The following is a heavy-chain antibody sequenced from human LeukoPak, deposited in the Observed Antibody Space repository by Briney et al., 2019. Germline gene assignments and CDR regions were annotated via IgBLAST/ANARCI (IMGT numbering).Heavy chain of an antibody. CDR1: GVTFSSYA. CDR2: ISGSGGST. J-gene: IGHJ6*02. D-gene: IGHD3-16*02. CDR3: ARVGITFGGVIVKTLYGMDV. Sequence: GGSLRLSCAASGVTFSSYAMSWVRQAPGKGLEWVSDISGSGGSTYYADSVKGRFTISRDNTKNTLYLQMNSLRAEDTAVYYCARVGITFGGVIVKTLYGMDVWGQGTTVTVSS. V-gene: IGHV3-23*01.